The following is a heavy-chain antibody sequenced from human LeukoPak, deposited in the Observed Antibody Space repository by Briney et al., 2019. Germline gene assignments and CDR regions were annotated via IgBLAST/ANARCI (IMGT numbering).Heavy chain of an antibody. CDR3: ARDRRHYYYYMDV. Sequence: SVKVSCKASGYTFTSYDISWVRQAPGQGLEWMGRIIPIFGTANYAQKFQGRVTITTDESTSTAYMELSSLRSEDTAVYYCARDRRHYYYYMDVWGKGTTVTVSS. V-gene: IGHV1-69*05. CDR1: GYTFTSYD. J-gene: IGHJ6*03. CDR2: IIPIFGTA.